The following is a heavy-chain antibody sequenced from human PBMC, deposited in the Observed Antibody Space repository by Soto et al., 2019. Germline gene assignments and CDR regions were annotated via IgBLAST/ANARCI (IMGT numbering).Heavy chain of an antibody. CDR1: GGSISSNIYY. D-gene: IGHD2-2*01. CDR2: ISHSGSI. J-gene: IGHJ5*02. V-gene: IGHV4-39*01. CDR3: TKGYCISTTCYRSWFDP. Sequence: TSETMSLTCTVSGGSISSNIYYWGWIHQPPGKGLEWIGSISHSGSIYYNPSLKSRVSLSVDTSTNQFSLNLRSVTAADTAVYYCTKGYCISTTCYRSWFDPWGQGTLVTVS.